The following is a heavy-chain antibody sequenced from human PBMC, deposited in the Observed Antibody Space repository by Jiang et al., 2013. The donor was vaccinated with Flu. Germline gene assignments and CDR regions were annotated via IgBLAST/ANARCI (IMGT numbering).Heavy chain of an antibody. Sequence: ESGGGLVQPGGSLRLSCAASGFTFSSYAMSWVRQAPGKGLEWVSAISGSGGSTYYADSVKGRFTISRDNSKNTLYLQMNSLRAEDTAVYYCAKDRFFMIVVVNAFDIWGQGTMVTVSS. D-gene: IGHD3-22*01. CDR2: ISGSGGST. V-gene: IGHV3-23*01. J-gene: IGHJ3*02. CDR3: AKDRFFMIVVVNAFDI. CDR1: GFTFSSYA.